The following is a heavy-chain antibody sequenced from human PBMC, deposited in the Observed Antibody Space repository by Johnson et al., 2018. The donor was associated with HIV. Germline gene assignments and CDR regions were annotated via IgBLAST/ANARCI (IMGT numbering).Heavy chain of an antibody. V-gene: IGHV3-30*02. D-gene: IGHD4-17*01. CDR2: IRYDGSNK. CDR3: AKDHDYGDAFDI. Sequence: QVQLVESGGGVVQPGGSLRLSCAASGFTFSSYGMHWVRQAPGKGLEWVAFIRYDGSNKYYADSVKGRFTISRDNSKNTLNLQMNSLRAEDTAVYYCAKDHDYGDAFDIWGQGTMVTVSS. J-gene: IGHJ3*02. CDR1: GFTFSSYG.